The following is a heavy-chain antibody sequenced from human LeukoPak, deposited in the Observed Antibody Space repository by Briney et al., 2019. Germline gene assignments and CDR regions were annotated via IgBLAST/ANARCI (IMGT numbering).Heavy chain of an antibody. CDR1: GGSFSNYY. J-gene: IGHJ4*02. CDR3: ARGLDAYKGGNY. CDR2: IHPSGST. D-gene: IGHD5-24*01. V-gene: IGHV4-34*01. Sequence: PSETLSLTCTVFGGSFSNYYCSWIRQSPGKGLEWIGEIHPSGSTTYSPSLQSRVTISLDTSNTQFSLRLSSVTAADTAVYYCARGLDAYKGGNYWGQGTLVTVSS.